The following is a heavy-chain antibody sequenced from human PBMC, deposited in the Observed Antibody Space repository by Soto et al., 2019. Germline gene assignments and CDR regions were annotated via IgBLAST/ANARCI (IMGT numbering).Heavy chain of an antibody. V-gene: IGHV3-11*01. CDR3: ARDTLPTDVGLGWDV. J-gene: IGHJ6*02. Sequence: QVQLAESGGDLVKPGGSLRLTCAASGFVFSDFYMSWIRQAPGKGLGRVAYISSSGSTIHYADSVRGRFTISRDNAKKSLYLQMNSLRVEDTAVYYCARDTLPTDVGLGWDVWGQGTTVIVSS. CDR2: ISSSGSTI. CDR1: GFVFSDFY. D-gene: IGHD1-26*01.